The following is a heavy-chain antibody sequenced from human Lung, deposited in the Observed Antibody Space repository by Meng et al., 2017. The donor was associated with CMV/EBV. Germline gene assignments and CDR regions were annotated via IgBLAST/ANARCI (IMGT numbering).Heavy chain of an antibody. CDR1: GGSISSSNW. Sequence: QGQRQESGPGLVKPSGTRSLTCAVSGGSISSSNWWSWVRQPPGKGLEWIGEIYHSGSTNYNPSLKSRVTISVDKSKNQFSLKLSSVTAADTAVYYCASFPPPGKQWLVTDYWGQGTLVTVSS. CDR2: IYHSGST. V-gene: IGHV4-4*02. D-gene: IGHD6-19*01. J-gene: IGHJ4*02. CDR3: ASFPPPGKQWLVTDY.